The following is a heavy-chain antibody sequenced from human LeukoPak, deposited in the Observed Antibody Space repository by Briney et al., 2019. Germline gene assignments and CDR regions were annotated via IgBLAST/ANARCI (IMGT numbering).Heavy chain of an antibody. V-gene: IGHV5-51*01. CDR3: ARLTDILTGTLGY. D-gene: IGHD3-9*01. CDR2: IYPGDSDN. Sequence: GESLKISCKGSGYSFTRYWIGWVRQMPGKGLEWMGIIYPGDSDNRYSPSFQGQVTISADKSISTAYLQWSSLKASDTAMYYCARLTDILTGTLGYWGQGTLVTVYS. J-gene: IGHJ4*02. CDR1: GYSFTRYW.